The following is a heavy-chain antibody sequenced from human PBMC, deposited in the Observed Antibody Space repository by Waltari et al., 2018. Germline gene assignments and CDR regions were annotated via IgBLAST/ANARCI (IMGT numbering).Heavy chain of an antibody. CDR1: GFTFSSYS. V-gene: IGHV3-48*04. CDR3: ARAPVPYYYGSGSYSEYMDV. Sequence: EVQPVESGGGLVQPGGSLRLSCAASGFTFSSYSMNWVRQAPGKGLEWVSYISSSSSTIYYADSVKGRFTISRDNAKNSLYLQMNSLRAEDTAVYYCARAPVPYYYGSGSYSEYMDVWGKGTTVTVSS. D-gene: IGHD3-10*01. CDR2: ISSSSSTI. J-gene: IGHJ6*03.